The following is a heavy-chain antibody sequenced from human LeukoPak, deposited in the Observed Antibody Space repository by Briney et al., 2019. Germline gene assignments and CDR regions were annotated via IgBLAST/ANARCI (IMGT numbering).Heavy chain of an antibody. CDR3: AGGDGYRIFDY. CDR1: GGSISSYY. CDR2: IYYSGST. Sequence: PSETLSLTCTVSGGSISSYYWSWIRQPPGKGLEWIGYIYYSGSTNYDPSLKSRVTISVDTSKNQFSLKLSSVTAADTAVYYCAGGDGYRIFDYWGQGTLVTVSS. D-gene: IGHD5-24*01. J-gene: IGHJ4*02. V-gene: IGHV4-59*01.